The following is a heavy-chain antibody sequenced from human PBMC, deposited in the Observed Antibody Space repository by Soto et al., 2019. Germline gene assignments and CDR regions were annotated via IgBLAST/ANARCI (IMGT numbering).Heavy chain of an antibody. Sequence: QVELVQSGAEVKKPGASVKVSCKVSGYTLTELSMHWVRQAPGKGLEWMGVFDAEDGAASYGQNFQGRVTMTVDTSTDTAYMEVTSLRSEDTAVYYCATDLFPDYADAWVTFRPADYWGQGTQVTVSS. CDR2: FDAEDGAA. CDR1: GYTLTELS. J-gene: IGHJ4*02. CDR3: ATDLFPDYADAWVTFRPADY. D-gene: IGHD3-16*02. V-gene: IGHV1-24*01.